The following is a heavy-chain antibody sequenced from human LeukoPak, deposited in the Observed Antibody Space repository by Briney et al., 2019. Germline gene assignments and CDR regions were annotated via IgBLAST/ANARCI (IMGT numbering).Heavy chain of an antibody. J-gene: IGHJ6*03. CDR2: IYYSGST. D-gene: IGHD2-2*01. V-gene: IGHV4-59*01. CDR3: ARVPAAMSYYYYYMDV. CDR1: GGSISGYY. Sequence: SETLSFTCTVSGGSISGYYWSWIRQSAEKGLEWIGYIYYSGSTNYNPSLKSRVTISVDTSKNQFSLKLSSVTAADTAVYYCARVPAAMSYYYYYMDVWGKGTTVTVSS.